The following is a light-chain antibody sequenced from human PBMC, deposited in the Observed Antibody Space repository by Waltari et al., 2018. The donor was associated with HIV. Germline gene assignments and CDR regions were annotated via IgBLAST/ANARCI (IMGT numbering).Light chain of an antibody. Sequence: QSGLTPPASASASLGPSLPISYIASTTHFSPHSFVSWYPHHPDKAPHLLIYGDNIRHSGIPFRLSGSKSDNTASLTISGLQVDDEGDYYCSSYMNSGTLVFGGGTKVTVL. J-gene: IGLJ3*02. CDR1: TTHFSPHSF. CDR2: GDN. V-gene: IGLV2-14*01. CDR3: SSYMNSGTLV.